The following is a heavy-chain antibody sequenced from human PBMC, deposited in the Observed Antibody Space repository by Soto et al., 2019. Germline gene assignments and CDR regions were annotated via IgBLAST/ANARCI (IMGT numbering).Heavy chain of an antibody. CDR2: IIPIFGTA. J-gene: IGHJ5*02. D-gene: IGHD3-10*01. V-gene: IGHV1-69*01. Sequence: QVQLVQSGAEVKKPGSSVKVSCKASGGTFSSYAISWVRQAPGQGLEWMGGIIPIFGTANYAQKFQGRVTITADESTSTAYMELSSLRSEDTAVYYCASSRRDGGGAMWFGEFIIDPWGQGTLVTVYS. CDR1: GGTFSSYA. CDR3: ASSRRDGGGAMWFGEFIIDP.